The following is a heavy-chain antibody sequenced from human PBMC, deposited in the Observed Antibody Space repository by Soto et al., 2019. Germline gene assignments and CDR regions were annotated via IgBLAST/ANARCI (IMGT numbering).Heavy chain of an antibody. J-gene: IGHJ6*02. CDR2: IIPIFGTA. CDR3: ARDMVVATKRYYYYGMDV. D-gene: IGHD5-12*01. Sequence: QVQLVQSGAEVKKPRSSVKVSCKASGGTFSSYAISWVRQAPGQGLEWMGGIIPIFGTANYAQKFQGRVTITADESTSTAYMELSSLRSEDTAVYYCARDMVVATKRYYYYGMDVWGQGTTVTVSS. V-gene: IGHV1-69*01. CDR1: GGTFSSYA.